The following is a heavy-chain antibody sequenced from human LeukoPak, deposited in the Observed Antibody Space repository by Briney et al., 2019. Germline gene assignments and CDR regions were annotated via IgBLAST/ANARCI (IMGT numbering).Heavy chain of an antibody. J-gene: IGHJ4*02. D-gene: IGHD3-10*01. V-gene: IGHV3-11*01. CDR3: VRGRGAGPGAHFDY. CDR2: ISNTGDFI. Sequence: GGSLRLSCAVSGLIFSDEYMSWIRQPPGKGLEWVSYISNTGDFIAYADSVKGRFTISRDNAKNSLYLQMNSLRAEDAATYYCVRGRGAGPGAHFDYWGQGTLVTVSS. CDR1: GLIFSDEY.